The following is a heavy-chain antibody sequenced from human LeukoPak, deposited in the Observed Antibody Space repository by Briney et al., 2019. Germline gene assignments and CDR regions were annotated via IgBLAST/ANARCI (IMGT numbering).Heavy chain of an antibody. CDR3: GNRRDTADFDY. D-gene: IGHD6-25*01. CDR2: ISSSGSTI. V-gene: IGHV3-11*04. Sequence: GGSLRLSCAASGFTFSDYYMSWIRQAPGKGLEWVSYISSSGSTIYYADSVKGRFTISRDNTKNTLYQQMNRLGAEDTAVYYCGNRRDTADFDYWGQGTLVTVSS. CDR1: GFTFSDYY. J-gene: IGHJ4*02.